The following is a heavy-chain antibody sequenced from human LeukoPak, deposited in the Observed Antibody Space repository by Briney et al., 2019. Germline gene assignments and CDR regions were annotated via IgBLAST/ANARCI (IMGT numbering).Heavy chain of an antibody. CDR1: GFTFSSYE. D-gene: IGHD3-10*01. CDR3: ARVGYYYGSGNWFDP. J-gene: IGHJ5*02. CDR2: ISSSGSTI. Sequence: GGSLRLSCAASGFTFSSYEMNWVRQAPGKGLEWVSYISSSGSTIYYADSVKGRFTISRDNAKNSLYLQMNSLRAEDTAVYYCARVGYYYGSGNWFDPWGQGTLVTVSS. V-gene: IGHV3-48*03.